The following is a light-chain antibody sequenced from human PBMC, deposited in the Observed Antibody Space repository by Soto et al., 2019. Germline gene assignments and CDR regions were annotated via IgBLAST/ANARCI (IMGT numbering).Light chain of an antibody. V-gene: IGLV2-23*02. CDR1: SSDVGSYNL. J-gene: IGLJ1*01. Sequence: QSVLTQPASVSGSPGQSITISCTGTSSDVGSYNLVSWYQQHPGKAPKLMIYEVSKRPSGVSNRFSGSKSGNTASLTISGLQAEDEADYYCCSYAGSSTLNYVFGTGTKVT. CDR3: CSYAGSSTLNYV. CDR2: EVS.